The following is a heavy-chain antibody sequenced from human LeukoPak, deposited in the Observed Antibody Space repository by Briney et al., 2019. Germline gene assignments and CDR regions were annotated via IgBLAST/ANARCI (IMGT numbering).Heavy chain of an antibody. D-gene: IGHD3-10*01. CDR1: GFIFSSYS. J-gene: IGHJ6*03. CDR2: ISSSSTYI. Sequence: PGGSLRLSCAASGFIFSSYSMNWVRQAPGKGLEWVSSISSSSTYIYYADSVKGRFTISRDNAKNSLYLQMNSLRAEDTAVYYCARDGLNTMVRGKIHYNYMDVWGKGTTVSISS. V-gene: IGHV3-21*04. CDR3: ARDGLNTMVRGKIHYNYMDV.